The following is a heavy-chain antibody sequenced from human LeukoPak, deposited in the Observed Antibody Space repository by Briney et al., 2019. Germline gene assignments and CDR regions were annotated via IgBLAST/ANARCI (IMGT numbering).Heavy chain of an antibody. J-gene: IGHJ6*02. CDR2: ISGSGGST. Sequence: GGSLRLSCAASGFTFSSYAMSWVRQAPGKGLEWVSAISGSGGSTYYADSVKGRFTISRDNSKNTLYLQMNCLRAEDTAVYYCARYYCGGDCYSYYYYGMDVWGQGTTVTVSS. D-gene: IGHD2-21*02. V-gene: IGHV3-23*01. CDR1: GFTFSSYA. CDR3: ARYYCGGDCYSYYYYGMDV.